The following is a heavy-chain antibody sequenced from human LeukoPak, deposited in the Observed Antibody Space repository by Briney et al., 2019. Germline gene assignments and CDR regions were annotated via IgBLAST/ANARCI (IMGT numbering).Heavy chain of an antibody. V-gene: IGHV3-30*02. J-gene: IGHJ6*03. CDR2: IRYDGRNK. Sequence: GGSLRLSCAASGFTFSNYGMHWVRQAPGKGLEWVGFIRYDGRNKYYADFVKGRFTISRDNSKNTLYLQMSSLRAEDTAVYYCAKDWAIAVAGPPPYYYYMDVWGKGTTVTISS. CDR1: GFTFSNYG. CDR3: AKDWAIAVAGPPPYYYYMDV. D-gene: IGHD6-19*01.